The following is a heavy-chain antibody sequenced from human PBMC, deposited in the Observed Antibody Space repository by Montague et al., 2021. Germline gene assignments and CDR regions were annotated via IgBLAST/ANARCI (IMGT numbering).Heavy chain of an antibody. Sequence: SETLSLTCGVYGGSLSEYYWTWIRQSPEKGLEWIGEVRHIGSTNXNPSLKSRVTMSVDKSKNQFSLKLRSVTAADTAVYYCASDRGPFDYWGQGTVVTVS. CDR3: ASDRGPFDY. CDR2: VRHIGST. CDR1: GGSLSEYY. J-gene: IGHJ4*02. V-gene: IGHV4-34*01. D-gene: IGHD3-10*01.